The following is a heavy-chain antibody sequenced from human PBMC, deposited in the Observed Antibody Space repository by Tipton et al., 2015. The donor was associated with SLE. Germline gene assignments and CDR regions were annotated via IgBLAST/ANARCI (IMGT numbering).Heavy chain of an antibody. V-gene: IGHV4-59*08. CDR1: GDSIRSYF. J-gene: IGHJ4*02. CDR2: IHHTSST. Sequence: LRLSCTVSGDSIRSYFWSWIRQPPGKGLEYIGYIHHTSSTNYHPSLKSRLAISVDTSKNQFSLKLNSVTAADTAVYYCARLEHFDDTGYLDYWGQGTLVTVSS. CDR3: ARLEHFDDTGYLDY. D-gene: IGHD2-8*02.